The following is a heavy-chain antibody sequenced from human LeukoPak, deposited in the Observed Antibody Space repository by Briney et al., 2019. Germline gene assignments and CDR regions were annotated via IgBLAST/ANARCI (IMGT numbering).Heavy chain of an antibody. CDR1: GYTFTGYY. J-gene: IGHJ4*02. CDR3: ASSGDRSGLWFGELYPYYFDY. D-gene: IGHD3-10*01. V-gene: IGHV1-2*02. Sequence: ASVKVSCKASGYTFTGYYMHWVRQAPGQGLERMGWINPNSSGTNYAQKFQGRVTMTRDTSISTAYMELSRLRSDDTAVYYCASSGDRSGLWFGELYPYYFDYWGQGTLVTVSS. CDR2: INPNSSGT.